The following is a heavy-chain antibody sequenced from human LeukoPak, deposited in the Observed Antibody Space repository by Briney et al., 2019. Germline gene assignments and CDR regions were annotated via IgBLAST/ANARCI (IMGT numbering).Heavy chain of an antibody. V-gene: IGHV1-18*01. CDR3: ARVLGPSIAAARIDY. CDR1: GYTFTSYG. Sequence: GASVKVSCKASGYTFTSYGISWVRRAPGQGLEWMGWISAYNGNTNYTQKFQRRVTMTTDTSTSTAYMELRSLRSDDTAVYYCARVLGPSIAAARIDYWGQGTLVTVSS. J-gene: IGHJ4*02. D-gene: IGHD6-13*01. CDR2: ISAYNGNT.